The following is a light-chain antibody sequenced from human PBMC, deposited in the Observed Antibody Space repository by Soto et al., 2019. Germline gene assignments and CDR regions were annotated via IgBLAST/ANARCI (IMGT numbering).Light chain of an antibody. CDR2: GAS. Sequence: EMVLKQSPGTLSLSPGERATLSCRASQSASSIYLAWYQQKTGQAPRLLIYGASSSATRIPDSFSGSGSGTDITLTISRLETEDFEVYYCHQYGSSPWTFGQGTKVDIK. V-gene: IGKV3-20*01. J-gene: IGKJ1*01. CDR1: QSASSIY. CDR3: HQYGSSPWT.